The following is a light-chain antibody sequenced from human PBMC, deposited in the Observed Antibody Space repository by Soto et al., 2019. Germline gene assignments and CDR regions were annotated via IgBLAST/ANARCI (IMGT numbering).Light chain of an antibody. CDR3: AAWDDSLSGYV. J-gene: IGLJ1*01. CDR1: SPNIGSNY. Sequence: QSVLPQPPSASGTPGQRVTLSCSGSSPNIGSNYVYWYQQLPGTAPKLLIYRNNQRPSGVPDRFSGSKSGTSASLAISGLRSEDEADYYCAAWDDSLSGYVFGTGTKVTVL. V-gene: IGLV1-47*01. CDR2: RNN.